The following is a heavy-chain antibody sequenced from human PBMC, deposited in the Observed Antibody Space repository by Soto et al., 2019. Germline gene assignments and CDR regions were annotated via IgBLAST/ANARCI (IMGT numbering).Heavy chain of an antibody. CDR1: GFTFRGYG. V-gene: IGHV3-30*18. J-gene: IGHJ6*02. D-gene: IGHD5-18*01. Sequence: PGGSLRLSCAASGFTFRGYGTHWVRQAPGRGLEWVALISYDGSIKYYADSVRGRFTISRDNSKNTLYLQMNSLRAEDTAVYYCANSEYSRYKNIDVWGQGTTVTVSS. CDR3: ANSEYSRYKNIDV. CDR2: ISYDGSIK.